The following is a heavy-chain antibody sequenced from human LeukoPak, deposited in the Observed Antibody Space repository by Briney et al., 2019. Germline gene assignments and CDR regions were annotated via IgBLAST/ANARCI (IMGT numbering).Heavy chain of an antibody. CDR1: GFTFSDYA. CDR3: TSAVRYFDWLLWNC. J-gene: IGHJ4*02. CDR2: IRSKAYGGTT. Sequence: GGSLRLSCAASGFTFSDYAMSWVRQAPGKGLEWVGFIRSKAYGGTTEYAASVKGRFTISRDDSKSIAYLQMNSLKTEDTAVYYCTSAVRYFDWLLWNCWGQGTLVTVSS. D-gene: IGHD3-9*01. V-gene: IGHV3-49*04.